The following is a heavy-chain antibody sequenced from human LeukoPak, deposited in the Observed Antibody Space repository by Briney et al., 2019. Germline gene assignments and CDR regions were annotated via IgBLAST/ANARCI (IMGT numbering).Heavy chain of an antibody. D-gene: IGHD3-10*01. CDR3: ASSRGLLLDY. V-gene: IGHV4-34*01. CDR2: INHSGST. CDR1: GGSFSGYY. Sequence: SETLSLTCAVYGGSFSGYYWSWIRQPPGKGLEWIGEINHSGSTNYNPSLKSRVTISVDTSKNQFSLKLSSVTAADTAVYYCASSRGLLLDYWGQGTLATVSS. J-gene: IGHJ4*02.